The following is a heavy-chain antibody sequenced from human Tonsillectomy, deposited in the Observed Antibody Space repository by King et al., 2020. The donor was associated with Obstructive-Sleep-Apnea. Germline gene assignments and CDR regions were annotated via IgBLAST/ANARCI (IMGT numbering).Heavy chain of an antibody. Sequence: VQLVESGGGLVQPGGSLRLSCAASGFTFSNYGRSWVRQAPGKGLEWCSGISGCGGSTYYADSVKGRFTISRDTSKNTLYLQINSRGAEGTDVYYCANAAVRAYEILTGWYGDYWGQGTLVTVSS. D-gene: IGHD3-9*01. CDR1: GFTFSNYG. V-gene: IGHV3-23*04. CDR3: ANAAVRAYEILTGWYGDY. CDR2: ISGCGGST. J-gene: IGHJ4*02.